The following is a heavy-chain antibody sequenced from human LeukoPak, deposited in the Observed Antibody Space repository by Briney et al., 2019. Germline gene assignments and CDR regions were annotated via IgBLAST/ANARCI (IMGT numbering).Heavy chain of an antibody. CDR2: IYHTGST. Sequence: SQTLSLTCDVSGGSMSSGLYSWSWIQQPLGKGLEWIGYIYHTGSTYYNPSLKRRVTISVDTSKNQFSLRLSSVTAADTAVYYCARLQYCSGTSCYWFDPWGQGTLVTVSS. V-gene: IGHV4-30-2*01. CDR1: GGSMSSGLYS. CDR3: ARLQYCSGTSCYWFDP. D-gene: IGHD2-2*01. J-gene: IGHJ5*02.